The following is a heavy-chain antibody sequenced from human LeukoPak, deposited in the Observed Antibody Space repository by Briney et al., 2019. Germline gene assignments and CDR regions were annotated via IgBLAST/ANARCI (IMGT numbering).Heavy chain of an antibody. D-gene: IGHD3-16*01. Sequence: PSETLSLTCTVSGGSISSYYWSWIRQPPGKGLEWIGYIYYSGSTNYNPSLKSRVTISVDTSKNQFSLKLSSVTAADTAVYYCARVMRGGVNWYYYYMDVWGKGTTVTISS. CDR3: ARVMRGGVNWYYYYMDV. CDR2: IYYSGST. J-gene: IGHJ6*03. V-gene: IGHV4-59*01. CDR1: GGSISSYY.